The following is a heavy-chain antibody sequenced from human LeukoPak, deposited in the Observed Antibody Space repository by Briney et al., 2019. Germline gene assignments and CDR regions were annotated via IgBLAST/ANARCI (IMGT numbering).Heavy chain of an antibody. CDR2: ISKSGAT. D-gene: IGHD3-3*01. V-gene: IGHV1-2*02. CDR1: GYTFTGYY. J-gene: IGHJ4*02. Sequence: ASVKVSCKASGYTFTGYYMHWVRQAPGQGLEWMGWISKSGATNYAQNFRGRVTVTRDTSISTAYMELSSLRSEDTAVYYCARGRFETPYYDFWSGYFGGRYFDYWGQGTLVTVSS. CDR3: ARGRFETPYYDFWSGYFGGRYFDY.